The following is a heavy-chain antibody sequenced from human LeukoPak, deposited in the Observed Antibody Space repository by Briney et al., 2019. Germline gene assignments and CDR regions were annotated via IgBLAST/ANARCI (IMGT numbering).Heavy chain of an antibody. CDR2: ISGSGGST. V-gene: IGHV3-23*01. Sequence: PEGSLRLSCAASGFSFSSYAMSWVRQAPGKGLEWVSAISGSGGSTYYGDSVKGRFTISRDNSKNTLYLQMNSLRAEDTAVYYCARYCSNGVCYDYWGQGTLVTVSS. J-gene: IGHJ4*02. CDR3: ARYCSNGVCYDY. D-gene: IGHD2-8*01. CDR1: GFSFSSYA.